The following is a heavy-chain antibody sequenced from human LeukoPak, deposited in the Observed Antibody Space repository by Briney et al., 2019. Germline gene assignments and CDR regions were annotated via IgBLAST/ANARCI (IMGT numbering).Heavy chain of an antibody. J-gene: IGHJ6*03. CDR2: ISAYNGNT. CDR1: GYTFTSYG. CDR3: ARGYCSGGSCYSLWYYYYYMDV. D-gene: IGHD2-15*01. V-gene: IGHV1-18*01. Sequence: GASVKVSCKASGYTFTSYGISWVRQAPGQGLEWMGWISAYNGNTNYAQNLQGRVTMTTDTSTSTAYMELRSVRSDDTAVYYCARGYCSGGSCYSLWYYYYYMDVWGKGTTVTVSS.